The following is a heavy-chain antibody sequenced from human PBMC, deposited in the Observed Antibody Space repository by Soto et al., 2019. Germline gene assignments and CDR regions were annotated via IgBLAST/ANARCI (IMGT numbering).Heavy chain of an antibody. CDR3: AREYGAARPTFDY. D-gene: IGHD6-6*01. V-gene: IGHV3-33*01. Sequence: ESGGGVVQPGRSLRLSCAASGFTFSSYGMHWVRQAPGKGLEWVAVIWYDGSNKYYADSVKGRFTISRDNSKNTLYLQMNSLRAEVTAVYYCAREYGAARPTFDYWGQGTLVTVSS. CDR1: GFTFSSYG. CDR2: IWYDGSNK. J-gene: IGHJ4*02.